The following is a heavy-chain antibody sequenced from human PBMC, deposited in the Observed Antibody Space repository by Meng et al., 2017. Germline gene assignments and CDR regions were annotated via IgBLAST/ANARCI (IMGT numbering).Heavy chain of an antibody. CDR2: INTNTGNP. D-gene: IGHD3-9*01. J-gene: IGHJ4*02. CDR3: ARDGQYYDILTGYRHFDY. Sequence: ASVKVSCKASGYTFTSYGISWVRQAPGQGLEWMGWINTNTGNPTYAQGFTGRFVFSLDTSVSTAYLQISSLKAEDTAVYYCARDGQYYDILTGYRHFDYWGQGTLVTVSS. V-gene: IGHV7-4-1*02. CDR1: GYTFTSYG.